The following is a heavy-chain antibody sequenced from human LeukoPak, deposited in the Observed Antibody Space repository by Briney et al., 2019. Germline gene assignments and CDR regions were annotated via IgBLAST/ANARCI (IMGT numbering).Heavy chain of an antibody. CDR2: LHPSGST. CDR1: GDSISPYY. D-gene: IGHD5-24*01. CDR3: AIGGDAYKTGN. J-gene: IGHJ4*02. Sequence: WETLPLTCTVSGDSISPYYLTWIRQPPGKGLEWIGHLHPSGSTSYNPSLKSRVTISADTSKNQFSLSLTSVNAADTAVHYCAIGGDAYKTGNWGQGTLVSVSS. V-gene: IGHV4-59*12.